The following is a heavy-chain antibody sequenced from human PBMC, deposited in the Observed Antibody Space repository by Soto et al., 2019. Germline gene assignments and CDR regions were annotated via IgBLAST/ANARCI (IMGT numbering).Heavy chain of an antibody. CDR2: IIPIFGTA. D-gene: IGHD2-2*03. J-gene: IGHJ5*02. Sequence: QVQLVQSGAEVKKPGSSVKVSCKASGGTFSSYAISWVRQAPGQGLEWMGGIIPIFGTANYAQKFQGRVTITADESTSTAYMELSSLRSEDTAVYYCARDGDCISTSCYGGNWFDPWGQGTLVTVSS. CDR3: ARDGDCISTSCYGGNWFDP. CDR1: GGTFSSYA. V-gene: IGHV1-69*12.